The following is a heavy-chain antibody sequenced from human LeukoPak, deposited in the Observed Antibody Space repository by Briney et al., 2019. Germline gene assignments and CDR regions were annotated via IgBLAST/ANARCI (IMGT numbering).Heavy chain of an antibody. J-gene: IGHJ4*02. V-gene: IGHV3-23*01. CDR1: GFTFSSYA. CDR3: AKGMTTVTTVY. Sequence: GGSLRLSCAASGFTFSSYAMSWVRQAPGKGLEWVSAISGSGGSTYYADSVKGRLTISRDNSQNMLYLQMHSLRVEDTAVYYCAKGMTTVTTVYWGQGTLVTVSS. D-gene: IGHD4-17*01. CDR2: ISGSGGST.